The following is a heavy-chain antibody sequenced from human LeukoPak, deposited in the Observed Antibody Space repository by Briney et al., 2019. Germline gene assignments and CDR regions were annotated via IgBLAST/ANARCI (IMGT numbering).Heavy chain of an antibody. V-gene: IGHV4-30-4*08. Sequence: PSETLSLTCTVSGGSISSGDYYWSWIRQPPGKGLEWIGYIYYSGSTYYNPSLKSRVTISVDTSKNQFSLKLSSVTAADTAVYYCARAPTYYDFWSGSTYYFDYWGQGTLVTVSS. CDR1: GGSISSGDYY. J-gene: IGHJ4*02. CDR2: IYYSGST. D-gene: IGHD3-3*01. CDR3: ARAPTYYDFWSGSTYYFDY.